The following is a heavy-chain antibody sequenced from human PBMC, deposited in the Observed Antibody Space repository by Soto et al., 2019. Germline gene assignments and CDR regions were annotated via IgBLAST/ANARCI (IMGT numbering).Heavy chain of an antibody. V-gene: IGHV1-58*01. D-gene: IGHD3-22*01. CDR1: GFIFTSSS. CDR2: IAVGTGNT. CDR3: AAGDSSGYYGG. J-gene: IGHJ4*02. Sequence: SVKVSCKASGFIFTSSSVQWARQARGQRLEWIGWIAVGTGNTNYAQKFQERVTITRDMSTSTAYMELSNLRSEGTAIYYCAAGDSSGYYGGWGQGTQVTVSS.